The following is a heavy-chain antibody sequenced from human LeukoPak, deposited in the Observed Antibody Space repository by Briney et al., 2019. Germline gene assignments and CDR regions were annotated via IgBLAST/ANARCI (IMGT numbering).Heavy chain of an antibody. CDR3: ARVRGSGSFTSFDI. D-gene: IGHD3-10*01. V-gene: IGHV4-59*01. CDR1: GGSTSSYY. CDR2: MYHSGST. J-gene: IGHJ3*02. Sequence: SETLSLTCTVSGGSTSSYYWSWIRQPPGKGLEWIAYMYHSGSTNYNPSLKSRVTISVDTSKNQFSLKLSSVTAADTAVYYCARVRGSGSFTSFDIWGQGTMVTVSS.